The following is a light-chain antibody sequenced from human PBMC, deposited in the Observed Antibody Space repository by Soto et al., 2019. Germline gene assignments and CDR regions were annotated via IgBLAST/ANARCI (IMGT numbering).Light chain of an antibody. V-gene: IGKV1-9*01. CDR2: AAS. Sequence: IQLTQSPSSLSASVGDRATITCRASQDIGIYLAWYQQKPGKAPNLLIYAASSLQRGVPSRFSGSGSGTDFTLTIRSLQPEDFATYHCQQLSSYPATFGQGTKVDTK. CDR1: QDIGIY. J-gene: IGKJ1*01. CDR3: QQLSSYPAT.